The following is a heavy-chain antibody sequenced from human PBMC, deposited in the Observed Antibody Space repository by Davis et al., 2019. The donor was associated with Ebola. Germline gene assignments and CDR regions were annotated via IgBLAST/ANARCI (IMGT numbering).Heavy chain of an antibody. CDR3: ARGDCSSTSCYEGDYYYGMDV. Sequence: AASVKVSCKASGYTLTSHDINCVRQAPGQGLEWLGWMNPNSGNTRYAQKFQGRVTMTRNTAISTAYMELSSLRSEDTAVYYCARGDCSSTSCYEGDYYYGMDVWGKGITVTVSS. J-gene: IGHJ6*04. D-gene: IGHD2-2*01. CDR2: MNPNSGNT. CDR1: GYTLTSHD. V-gene: IGHV1-8*01.